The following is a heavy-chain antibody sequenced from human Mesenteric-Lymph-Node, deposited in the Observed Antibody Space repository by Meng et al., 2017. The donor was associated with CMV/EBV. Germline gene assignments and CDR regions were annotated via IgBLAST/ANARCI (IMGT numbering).Heavy chain of an antibody. D-gene: IGHD1-14*01. CDR2: IKQGGTEQ. V-gene: IGHV3-7*01. J-gene: IGHJ3*02. CDR3: ASHNARDAFDI. CDR1: GFTVSSNE. Sequence: GESLKISCAASGFTVSSNEMSWVRQAPGKGLEWVASIKQGGTEQYYVDSVKGRITISRDNAKNTLYLQMNSLRAEDTAVYYCASHNARDAFDIWGQGTMVTVSS.